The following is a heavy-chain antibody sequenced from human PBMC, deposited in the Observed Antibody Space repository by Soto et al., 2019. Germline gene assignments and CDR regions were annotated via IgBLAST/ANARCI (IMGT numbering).Heavy chain of an antibody. D-gene: IGHD3-22*01. V-gene: IGHV1-69*13. CDR1: GGTFSSYA. J-gene: IGHJ6*02. Sequence: SVKVSCKASGGTFSSYAISWVRQAPGQGLEWMGGIIPIFGTANYAQKFQGRVTITADESTSTAYMELSSLRSEDTAVYYCARGVGSGGITMIVVAATEAYYYYGMDVWGQGTTVTVSS. CDR3: ARGVGSGGITMIVVAATEAYYYYGMDV. CDR2: IIPIFGTA.